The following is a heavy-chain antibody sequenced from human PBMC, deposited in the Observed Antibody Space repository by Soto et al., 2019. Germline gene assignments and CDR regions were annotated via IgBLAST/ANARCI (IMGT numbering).Heavy chain of an antibody. D-gene: IGHD3-10*01. CDR1: GFTFSSYG. V-gene: IGHV3-30*18. Sequence: HPGGSLRLSCAASGFTFSSYGMHWVRQAPGKGLEWVAVISYDGSNKYYADSVKGRFTISRDNSKNTLYLQMNSLRAEDTAVYYCAKDRDVLLWFGEPPRNVIGRYWGQGTLVPVSS. CDR3: AKDRDVLLWFGEPPRNVIGRY. J-gene: IGHJ4*02. CDR2: ISYDGSNK.